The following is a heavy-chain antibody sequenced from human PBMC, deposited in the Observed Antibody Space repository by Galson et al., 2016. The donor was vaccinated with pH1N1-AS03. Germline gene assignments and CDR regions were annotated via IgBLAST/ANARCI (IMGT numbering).Heavy chain of an antibody. J-gene: IGHJ3*01. V-gene: IGHV4-30-4*07. CDR1: GGSISSVGYS. Sequence: TLSLTCAVSGGSISSVGYSWSWIRQPPGKGLEWIGYIFHSGSTYYTPSLKSRVSISLDTSKNHFSLTLSSVTAADTAVYYCAKNLATNSYDGRDYSDAFDVWGPGTTVTVSS. CDR2: IFHSGST. CDR3: AKNLATNSYDGRDYSDAFDV. D-gene: IGHD3-22*01.